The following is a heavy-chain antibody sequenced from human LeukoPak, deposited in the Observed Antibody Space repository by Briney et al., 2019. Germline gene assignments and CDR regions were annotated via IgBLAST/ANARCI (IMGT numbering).Heavy chain of an antibody. CDR3: ARVSSSSLFDY. CDR1: GFTFSDSY. CDR2: ISGSGHDI. V-gene: IGHV3-11*04. J-gene: IGHJ4*02. D-gene: IGHD6-6*01. Sequence: GGSLRLSCAASGFTFSDSYMTWVRQAPGKGVEWVAYISGSGHDINYSESAKGRFTISRDNAKNSLYLQMNSLRAEDTAVYYCARVSSSSLFDYWGQGTLVTVSS.